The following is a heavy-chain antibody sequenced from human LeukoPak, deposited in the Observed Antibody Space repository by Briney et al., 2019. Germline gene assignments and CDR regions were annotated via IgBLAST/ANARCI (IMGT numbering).Heavy chain of an antibody. V-gene: IGHV4-4*07. Sequence: KSSATLSLTCTVSGSISGYSWSWIRQPPGKGLEWIRHIYTSGTTNYNPSLKSRFTMSIDTSKNQFSLKLSSVTAADTAVYYCARESSSAYAWFDPWGQGTLVTVSS. CDR1: GSISGYS. CDR3: ARESSSAYAWFDP. J-gene: IGHJ5*02. D-gene: IGHD3-22*01. CDR2: IYTSGTT.